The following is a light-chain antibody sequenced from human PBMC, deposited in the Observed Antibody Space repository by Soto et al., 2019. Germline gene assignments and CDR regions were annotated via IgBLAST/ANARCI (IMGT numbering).Light chain of an antibody. CDR2: EVS. J-gene: IGLJ2*01. CDR1: SSDVGAYNY. Sequence: QSVLTQPASVSGSPGQSITISCTGTSSDVGAYNYVSWYQQHPGKAPKLMIYEVSNRPSGVSVRFSGSMSGNTASLTISGLQAEDEADYYCGSYTISTTVLFGGGTKLTVL. V-gene: IGLV2-14*01. CDR3: GSYTISTTVL.